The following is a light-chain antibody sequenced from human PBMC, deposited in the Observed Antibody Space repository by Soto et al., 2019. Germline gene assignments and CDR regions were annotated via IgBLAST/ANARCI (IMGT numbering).Light chain of an antibody. CDR2: AAS. Sequence: DIQMTQSPSSVSASVGDRVTITCRASQGISSWVAWYQQKPGKAPNLLIYAASSLQSGVPSRFSGSGSGTEFTFTISSLQPEDFATYYCQQADTFPLSLGGGTKVEIK. J-gene: IGKJ4*01. CDR1: QGISSW. V-gene: IGKV1-12*01. CDR3: QQADTFPLS.